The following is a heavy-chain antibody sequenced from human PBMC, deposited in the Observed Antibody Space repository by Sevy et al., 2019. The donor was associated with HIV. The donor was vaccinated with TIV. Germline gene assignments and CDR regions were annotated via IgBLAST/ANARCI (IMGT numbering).Heavy chain of an antibody. V-gene: IGHV4-59*01. D-gene: IGHD3-3*01. Sequence: SETLSLTCTVSGGSISSYYWSWIRQPPGKGLEWIGYIYYSGSTNYNPSLKSRVTISVDTSKNQFSLKLSSVTAADTAVYYCARVPILDYDFWSCYYPDYYGMDVWGQGTTVTVSS. CDR3: ARVPILDYDFWSCYYPDYYGMDV. CDR1: GGSISSYY. J-gene: IGHJ6*02. CDR2: IYYSGST.